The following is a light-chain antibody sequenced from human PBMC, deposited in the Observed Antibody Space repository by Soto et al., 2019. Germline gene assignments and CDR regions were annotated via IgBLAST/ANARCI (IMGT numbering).Light chain of an antibody. CDR2: DVS. CDR3: SSYSSSLSLRV. V-gene: IGLV2-14*01. J-gene: IGLJ1*01. Sequence: QSALTQPASGSGCPGQSITSCCTGTSSDVGGYNYVSWYQQHPGKAPKLMIYDVSNRPSGVSNRFSGSKSGNTASLTISGLQAEDEADYYCSSYSSSLSLRVFVTVSNVTVL. CDR1: SSDVGGYNY.